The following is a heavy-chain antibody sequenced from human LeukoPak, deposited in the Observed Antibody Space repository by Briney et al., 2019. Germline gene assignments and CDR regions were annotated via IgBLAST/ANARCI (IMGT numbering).Heavy chain of an antibody. V-gene: IGHV4-61*02. Sequence: SETLSLTCTVSGDSISSGSYYWNWIRRPAGRGLEWIGRFYTSGSTNYNPSLKSRVTISIDMSKNQFSLKLSSVTAADTAVYYCARQEAAAGRYYFDYWGQGILVTVSS. J-gene: IGHJ4*02. CDR1: GDSISSGSYY. CDR3: ARQEAAAGRYYFDY. D-gene: IGHD6-13*01. CDR2: FYTSGST.